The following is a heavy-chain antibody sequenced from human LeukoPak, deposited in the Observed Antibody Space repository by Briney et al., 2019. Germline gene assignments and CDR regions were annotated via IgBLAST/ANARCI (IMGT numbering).Heavy chain of an antibody. CDR2: IYPDDSNT. J-gene: IGHJ4*02. CDR3: ARTYSSSWLNDY. D-gene: IGHD6-13*01. Sequence: GESLKISCKGSGYSFSNYWIAWVRQMPGKGLEWMGIIYPDDSNTRYSPSFQGQVTVSADKSISIASLQWSSLKASDTAMYYCARTYSSSWLNDYWGQGTLVTVSS. V-gene: IGHV5-51*01. CDR1: GYSFSNYW.